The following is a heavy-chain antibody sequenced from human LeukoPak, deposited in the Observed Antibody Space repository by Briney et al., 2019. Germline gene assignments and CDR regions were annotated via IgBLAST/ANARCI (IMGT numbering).Heavy chain of an antibody. V-gene: IGHV1-2*02. D-gene: IGHD3-3*01. J-gene: IGHJ4*02. CDR1: GNIFTTYA. Sequence: ASVKVSCKASGNIFTTYALNWVRQAPGQGLEWMGWISPNTGGTNYAQKFQGRVTMATDTSITSAYMELRGLRYDDTAVYYCARPLGNDEYWSLYYFGFWGQGTLITVSS. CDR3: ARPLGNDEYWSLYYFGF. CDR2: ISPNTGGT.